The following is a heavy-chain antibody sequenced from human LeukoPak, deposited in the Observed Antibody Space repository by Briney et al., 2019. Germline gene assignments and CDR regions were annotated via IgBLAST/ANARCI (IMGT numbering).Heavy chain of an antibody. D-gene: IGHD3-10*01. V-gene: IGHV3-7*01. J-gene: IGHJ6*03. Sequence: GSLRLSCAASGFTFSSSWMSWVRQAPGKGLEWVANIKQDGSEKYYVDSVKGRFAISRDNAKNSLYLQMNSLRAEDTAVYYCARDGVTMVRGVKVLDYYYYYMDVWGKGTTVTISS. CDR3: ARDGVTMVRGVKVLDYYYYYMDV. CDR2: IKQDGSEK. CDR1: GFTFSSSW.